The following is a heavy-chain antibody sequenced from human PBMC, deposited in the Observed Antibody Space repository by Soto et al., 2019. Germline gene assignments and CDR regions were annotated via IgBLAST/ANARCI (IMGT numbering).Heavy chain of an antibody. CDR2: INSDGSST. J-gene: IGHJ3*02. Sequence: EVQLVESGGGLVQPGGSLRLSCAASGFTFSSYWMRWVRQAPGKGLVWVSRINSDGSSTSYADSVKGRFTISRDNAKNTLYLQMNSLRAEDTAVYYCAGFPPVDAFDIWGQGTMVTVSS. V-gene: IGHV3-74*01. CDR3: AGFPPVDAFDI. CDR1: GFTFSSYW.